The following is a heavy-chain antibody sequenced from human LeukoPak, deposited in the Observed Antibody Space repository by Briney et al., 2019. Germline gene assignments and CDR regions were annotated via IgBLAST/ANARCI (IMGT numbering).Heavy chain of an antibody. Sequence: SVKVSCKASGGTFSSYAISWVRQAPGQGLEWMGGIIPILGTANYAQKFQGRVTITTDESTSTAYMELSSLRSEDTAVYYCAREVPVAFDIWGQGTMVTVSS. CDR3: AREVPVAFDI. CDR2: IIPILGTA. J-gene: IGHJ3*02. V-gene: IGHV1-69*05. CDR1: GGTFSSYA.